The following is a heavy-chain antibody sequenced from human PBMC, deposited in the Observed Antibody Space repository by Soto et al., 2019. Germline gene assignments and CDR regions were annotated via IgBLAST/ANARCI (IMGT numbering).Heavy chain of an antibody. CDR3: ARAGGVVVAGDYFDY. CDR1: GGSISNYY. V-gene: IGHV4-59*01. CDR2: IYYSGST. J-gene: IGHJ4*02. Sequence: PSETLSLTCTVSGGSISNYYWSWIRQPPGKGLEWIGYIYYSGSTNYNPSLKSRVTISVDTSKNQFSLKLSSVTAADTAVYYCARAGGVVVAGDYFDYWGQGTLVTVSS. D-gene: IGHD2-15*01.